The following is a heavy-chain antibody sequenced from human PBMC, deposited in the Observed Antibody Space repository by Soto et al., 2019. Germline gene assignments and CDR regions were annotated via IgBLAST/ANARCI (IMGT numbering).Heavy chain of an antibody. Sequence: ASVKVSCKASGYTFTSNDIYWLRQAPGQGLEWMGWMNPKSGKTGFAQKFQDRLRLTSNTSITTAYMDLTGLMFEDTAVYYCARGRPGGGAKSSWLDPWGQRTLVTVSS. CDR2: MNPKSGKT. D-gene: IGHD2-2*01. V-gene: IGHV1-8*01. J-gene: IGHJ5*02. CDR1: GYTFTSND. CDR3: ARGRPGGGAKSSWLDP.